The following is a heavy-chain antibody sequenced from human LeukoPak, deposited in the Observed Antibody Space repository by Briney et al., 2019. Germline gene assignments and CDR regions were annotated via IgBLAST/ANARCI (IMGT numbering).Heavy chain of an antibody. CDR1: GFTFSSYH. D-gene: IGHD5-18*01. Sequence: GGSLRLSCEVSGFTFSSYHMNWVRQAPGKGLEWVSSIGSSGSYMYYADLLTGRFTISRDNAKNSLYLKMNSLRAKDTAMYYCARRATTERGHSYGLDFWGRGTLVTVSS. CDR2: IGSSGSYM. V-gene: IGHV3-21*01. J-gene: IGHJ4*02. CDR3: ARRATTERGHSYGLDF.